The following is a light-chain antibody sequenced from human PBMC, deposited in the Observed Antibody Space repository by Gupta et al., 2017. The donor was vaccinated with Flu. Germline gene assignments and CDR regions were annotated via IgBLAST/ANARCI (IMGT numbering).Light chain of an antibody. J-gene: IGKJ2*01. CDR2: GAS. CDR3: QQYNNWPQT. CDR1: QSVSSN. Sequence: EIVMTQPPATLSVSTGERATLSCRASQSVSSNLAWYQQKPGQAPRLLIYGASTRATGIPARFSGSGSGTEFTLTISSLQSEDFAVYYCQQYNNWPQTFGQGTKLEIK. V-gene: IGKV3-15*01.